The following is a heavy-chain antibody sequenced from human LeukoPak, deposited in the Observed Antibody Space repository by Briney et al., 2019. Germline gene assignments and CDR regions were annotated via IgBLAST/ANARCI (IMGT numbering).Heavy chain of an antibody. D-gene: IGHD3-22*01. CDR2: ISGSGGST. CDR3: ARRGVVIRVILVGFHKEAYYFDS. V-gene: IGHV3-23*01. Sequence: QSGGSLRLSCAVSGITLSNYGMSWVRQAPGKGLEWVAGISGSGGSTNYADSVKGRFTISRDNPKSTLYLQMNILRAEDTAVYFCARRGVVIRVILVGFHKEAYYFDSWGQGALVTVSS. CDR1: GITLSNYG. J-gene: IGHJ4*02.